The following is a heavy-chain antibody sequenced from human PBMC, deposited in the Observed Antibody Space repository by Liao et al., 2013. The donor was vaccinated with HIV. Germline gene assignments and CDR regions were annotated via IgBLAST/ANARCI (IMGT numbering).Heavy chain of an antibody. CDR2: IIHSGGT. D-gene: IGHD5-12*01. Sequence: QVQLQQWGAGLLKPSETLSLTCGVDGGSLSGYYWSWIRQSPGKGLEWIGEIIHSGGTNYRPSLKSRVTISVDSSKKLFSLKLRSVTAADTAVYYCARGRLVAEYNMDVWGKGTTVTVSS. J-gene: IGHJ6*03. CDR3: ARGRLVAEYNMDV. CDR1: GGSLSGYY. V-gene: IGHV4-34*01.